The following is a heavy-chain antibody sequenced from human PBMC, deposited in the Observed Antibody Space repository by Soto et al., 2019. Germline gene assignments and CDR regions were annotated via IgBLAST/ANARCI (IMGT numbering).Heavy chain of an antibody. Sequence: QVQLVQSGGEVKKPGASVKVSCKTSGYTFTRYGISWVRQAPGQGLEWMGWISGYNGDTNYAQKFQDRVTMTIDTSTTTVYMALRSLTSDDTAVYYCAKNGQLPYYYCGMDVWGQGTTVTVSS. CDR2: ISGYNGDT. CDR1: GYTFTRYG. J-gene: IGHJ6*02. V-gene: IGHV1-18*01. CDR3: AKNGQLPYYYCGMDV. D-gene: IGHD1-26*01.